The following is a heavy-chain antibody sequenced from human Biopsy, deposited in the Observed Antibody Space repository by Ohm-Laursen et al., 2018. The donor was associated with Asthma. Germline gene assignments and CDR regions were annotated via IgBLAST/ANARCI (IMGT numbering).Heavy chain of an antibody. CDR1: GDSIDSGDYS. Sequence: TLYLTCGVSGDSIDSGDYSWTWIRQSPGVGLEWIGYIYRNGDTYYNPTLKNRVTISIDRSKNQFSLRLRSVTAADTAVYYCARGWNCGGDCYSLDYWGQGTLVTVSS. D-gene: IGHD2-21*02. J-gene: IGHJ4*02. CDR3: ARGWNCGGDCYSLDY. V-gene: IGHV4-30-2*06. CDR2: IYRNGDT.